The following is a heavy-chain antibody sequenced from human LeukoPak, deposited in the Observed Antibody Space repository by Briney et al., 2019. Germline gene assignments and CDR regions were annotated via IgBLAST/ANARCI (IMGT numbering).Heavy chain of an antibody. J-gene: IGHJ4*02. V-gene: IGHV1-8*01. CDR3: ARRIAAAGVGIVY. CDR1: GRTFTSYD. CDR2: MNPDSGNT. Sequence: GASVKVSCRASGRTFTSYDINWVRQATGQGLEWMGWMNPDSGNTGYAQKFQGRVTMTRNPSISTAYMELSSLTSEDTAVYYCARRIAAAGVGIVYWGQGTLVTVSS. D-gene: IGHD6-13*01.